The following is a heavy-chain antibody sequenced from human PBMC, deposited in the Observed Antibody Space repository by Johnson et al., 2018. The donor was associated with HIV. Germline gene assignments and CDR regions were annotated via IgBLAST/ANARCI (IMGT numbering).Heavy chain of an antibody. J-gene: IGHJ3*02. CDR1: GFTFSNYW. Sequence: QLVESGGGLVQPGGSLRLSCTASGFTFSNYWMSWVRQAPDKGLAWVANIKQDGREKYYVDSVKGRFTSSRDNAKNSLYLQMNSLRAEDTAVYYCARDHSSGVAFDIWGQGTMVTVSS. V-gene: IGHV3-7*01. D-gene: IGHD6-19*01. CDR3: ARDHSSGVAFDI. CDR2: IKQDGREK.